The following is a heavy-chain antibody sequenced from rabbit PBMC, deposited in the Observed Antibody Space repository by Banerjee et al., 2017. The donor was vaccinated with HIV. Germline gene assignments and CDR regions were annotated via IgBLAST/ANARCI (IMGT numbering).Heavy chain of an antibody. CDR2: IYAGKGST. V-gene: IGHV1S7*01. CDR3: VREDTIVVWTFNL. J-gene: IGHJ4*01. D-gene: IGHD4-1*01. Sequence: QQLEESGGGLVKPEGSLTLSWKASGFDFSSYYMSWVRQAPGKGLEWIGIIYAGKGSTDYASWVNGRFTISSDNAQNTVFLQMTSLTAADTATYFCVREDTIVVWTFNLWGQGTLVTVS. CDR1: GFDFSSYY.